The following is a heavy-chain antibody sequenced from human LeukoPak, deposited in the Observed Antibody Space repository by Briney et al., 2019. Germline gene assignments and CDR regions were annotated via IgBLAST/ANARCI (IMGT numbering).Heavy chain of an antibody. V-gene: IGHV1-2*02. J-gene: IGHJ6*03. CDR2: INPNSGGT. CDR1: GYTFTGYY. CDR3: AREWEPYYYMDV. Sequence: ASVKVSCKASGYTFTGYYIHWVRQAPGQGVEWMGWINPNSGGTNYAQRFQGRVTMTRDTSISTAYIELSRLTSDDTAVYYCAREWEPYYYMDVWGKGTTVTVSS. D-gene: IGHD1-26*01.